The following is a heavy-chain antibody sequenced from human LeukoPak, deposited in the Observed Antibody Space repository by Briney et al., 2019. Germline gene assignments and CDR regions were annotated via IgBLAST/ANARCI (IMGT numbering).Heavy chain of an antibody. D-gene: IGHD3-3*01. CDR2: ISSSSSYI. CDR1: GFTFSSYS. J-gene: IGHJ6*02. V-gene: IGHV3-21*01. CDR3: ARSDYDFWSRTSYYYYGMDV. Sequence: GGSLRLSCAASGFTFSSYSMNWVRQAPGKGLEWVSSISSSSSYIYYAGSVKGRFTISRDNAKNSLYLQMNSLRAEDTAVYYCARSDYDFWSRTSYYYYGMDVWGQGTTVTVSS.